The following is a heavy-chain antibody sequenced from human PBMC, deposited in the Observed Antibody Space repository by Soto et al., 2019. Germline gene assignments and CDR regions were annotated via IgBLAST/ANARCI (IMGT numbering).Heavy chain of an antibody. J-gene: IGHJ4*02. Sequence: GGSLRLSCAASGFTLTRSAVSWVRQAPGKGLEWVSAISGSGGSTYYADSVKGRFTISRDNSKNTLYLQMNSLRAEDTAVYYCAKSRGSSWYDYWGQGTLVTVSS. CDR2: ISGSGGST. V-gene: IGHV3-23*01. D-gene: IGHD6-13*01. CDR3: AKSRGSSWYDY. CDR1: GFTLTRSA.